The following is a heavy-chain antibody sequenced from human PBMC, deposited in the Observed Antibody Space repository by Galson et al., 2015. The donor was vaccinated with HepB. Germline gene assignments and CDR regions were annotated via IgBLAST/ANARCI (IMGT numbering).Heavy chain of an antibody. Sequence: SLRLSCAASGFTFSLSWMGWVRQAPGKGLEWVANIKPDGSMKYYVDSVMGRFSIARDNAKNSLLLQMDSLRAEDTAVYYCAQTGWDVPGYWGLGTLVTVSS. J-gene: IGHJ4*02. CDR3: AQTGWDVPGY. CDR1: GFTFSLSW. V-gene: IGHV3-7*03. CDR2: IKPDGSMK. D-gene: IGHD1-26*01.